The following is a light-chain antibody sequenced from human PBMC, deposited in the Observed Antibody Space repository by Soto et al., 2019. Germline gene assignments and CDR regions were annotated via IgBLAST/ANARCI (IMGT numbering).Light chain of an antibody. Sequence: DTVMSQSPASLAVSLGGRATINCKSSQRLLYRSNNKNYLAWYQHKAGQPPKLLIYWASTRDSGVPDRFSGSGSGTDFTLTINNVQADDVAVYYCQQYYNPPWTFGQGTKVEI. V-gene: IGKV4-1*01. CDR1: QRLLYRSNNKNY. J-gene: IGKJ1*01. CDR2: WAS. CDR3: QQYYNPPWT.